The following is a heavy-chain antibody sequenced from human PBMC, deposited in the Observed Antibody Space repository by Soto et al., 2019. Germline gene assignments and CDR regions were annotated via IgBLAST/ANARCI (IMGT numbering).Heavy chain of an antibody. J-gene: IGHJ4*02. CDR2: ISWNSNSI. CDR3: ANSQSIASRPFDS. V-gene: IGHV3-9*01. D-gene: IGHD6-6*01. Sequence: EGQLVESGGGLVQPGRSLRLSCEASGFMFDDYAMYWVRQAPGKGLEWVSGISWNSNSIVYADSVKGRFTISRDNAKNSLYLQMNSLKPEDTALYYCANSQSIASRPFDSWGQGTLVTVSS. CDR1: GFMFDDYA.